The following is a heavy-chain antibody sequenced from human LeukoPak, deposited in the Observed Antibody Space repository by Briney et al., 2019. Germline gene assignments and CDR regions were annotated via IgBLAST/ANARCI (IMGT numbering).Heavy chain of an antibody. J-gene: IGHJ4*02. CDR3: TTWSSQSDY. Sequence: PGGSLRLSCAASGFTFSDAWMTWVRQAPGKGLECVGFIQSKTDGGTTDSAAPVKGRFTVSRDDSKNTLYLQMNSLKTEDTAVYYCTTWSSQSDYWGQGTLVTVSS. CDR1: GFTFSDAW. CDR2: IQSKTDGGTT. D-gene: IGHD6-6*01. V-gene: IGHV3-15*01.